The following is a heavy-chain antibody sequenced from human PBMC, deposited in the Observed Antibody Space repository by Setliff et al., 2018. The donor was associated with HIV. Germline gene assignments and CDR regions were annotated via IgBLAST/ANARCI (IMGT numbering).Heavy chain of an antibody. CDR1: GYTFSNYG. V-gene: IGHV1-18*01. CDR3: ARSEGRYCSRTSCNSLNFGYYYMDV. D-gene: IGHD2-2*02. CDR2: INTNSGTT. Sequence: ASVKVSCKASGYTFSNYGITWVRQAPGQGLEWMGWINTNSGTTHFAQSFQGRITMTSDTSTSTASMELRSLTSDDTAVYFRARSEGRYCSRTSCNSLNFGYYYMDVWGRGTTVTVSS. J-gene: IGHJ6*03.